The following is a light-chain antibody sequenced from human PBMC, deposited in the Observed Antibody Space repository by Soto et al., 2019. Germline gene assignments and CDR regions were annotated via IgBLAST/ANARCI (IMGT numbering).Light chain of an antibody. CDR1: SSDVGSYNH. V-gene: IGLV2-14*03. Sequence: QSVLTQPASVSGSPGQSITISCTGTSSDVGSYNHVSWYQQHPGEAPKLLIYDVNNRPSGVSNRFSGSKSGNTASLTISGLQADDEADYYCSSFSSISTFAFGGGTKLTVL. CDR3: SSFSSISTFA. J-gene: IGLJ2*01. CDR2: DVN.